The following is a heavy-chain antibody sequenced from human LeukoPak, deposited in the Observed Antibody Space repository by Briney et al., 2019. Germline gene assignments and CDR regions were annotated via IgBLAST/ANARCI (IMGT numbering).Heavy chain of an antibody. CDR3: AKQLGYCSDGSCYFSY. Sequence: GGSLRLSCAASGFTFSSSAMSWVRQAPGKGLEWVSAISNNGGYTYYADSVQGRFTISRDNSKSTLCLQMNSLRAEDTAVYYCAKQLGYCSDGSCYFSYWGQGTLVTVSS. CDR1: GFTFSSSA. D-gene: IGHD2-15*01. J-gene: IGHJ4*02. CDR2: ISNNGGYT. V-gene: IGHV3-23*01.